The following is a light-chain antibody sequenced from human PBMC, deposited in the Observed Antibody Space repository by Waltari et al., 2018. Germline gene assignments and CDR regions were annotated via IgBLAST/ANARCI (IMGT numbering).Light chain of an antibody. V-gene: IGLV3-1*01. CDR1: KLGDKY. J-gene: IGLJ2*01. CDR3: QAWDSITVV. Sequence: SYELTQPPSVSVSPGQTARITCSGDKLGDKYPCWYQQKPGQSPVLVISQDTKRPSGIPERFSGSNSGNTATLTISGTQATDEADYYCQAWDSITVVFGGGTKLTVL. CDR2: QDT.